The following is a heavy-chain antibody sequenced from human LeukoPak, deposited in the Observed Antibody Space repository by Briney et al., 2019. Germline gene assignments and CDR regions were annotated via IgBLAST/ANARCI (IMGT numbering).Heavy chain of an antibody. CDR1: GFTFSSYS. Sequence: GGSLRLSCVASGFTFSSYSMDWVRQAPGKGLEWVSSISSSSSYIYYADSVKGRFTISRDNAKNSLYLQMNSLRAEDTAVYYCARARSYASSDCFDYWGQGTLVTVSS. D-gene: IGHD6-6*01. CDR2: ISSSSSYI. J-gene: IGHJ4*02. V-gene: IGHV3-21*01. CDR3: ARARSYASSDCFDY.